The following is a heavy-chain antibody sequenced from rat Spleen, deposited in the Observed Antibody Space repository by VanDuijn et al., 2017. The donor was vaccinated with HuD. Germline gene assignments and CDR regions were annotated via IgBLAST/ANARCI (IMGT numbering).Heavy chain of an antibody. CDR2: MWNGGNT. J-gene: IGHJ4*01. D-gene: IGHD1-5*01. CDR3: TRNRYRYTSGYFMDA. CDR1: GFSLTTYN. Sequence: QVQLKETGPDLVQLTQTLSITCTVSGFSLTTYNVHWVRQPPGKGLEWMGAMWNGGNTDYNSAFKSRLNIRRDTSKSQVFLKMNRLQTEDTAMYCCTRNRYRYTSGYFMDAWGQGASVTVSS. V-gene: IGHV2S78*01.